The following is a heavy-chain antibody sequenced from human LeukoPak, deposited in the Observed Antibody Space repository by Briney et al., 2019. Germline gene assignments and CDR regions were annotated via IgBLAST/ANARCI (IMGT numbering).Heavy chain of an antibody. J-gene: IGHJ4*02. CDR1: GYTFTSYG. D-gene: IGHD5-24*01. CDR3: ARVGSRRDGYNFLHFDY. CDR2: ISAYNGNT. V-gene: IGHV1-18*01. Sequence: ASVKVSCKASGYTFTSYGISWVRQAPGQGLEWMGWISAYNGNTNYAQKLQGRVTMTTDTSTSTAYMELRSLRSDDTAVYYCARVGSRRDGYNFLHFDYWGQGTLVTVSS.